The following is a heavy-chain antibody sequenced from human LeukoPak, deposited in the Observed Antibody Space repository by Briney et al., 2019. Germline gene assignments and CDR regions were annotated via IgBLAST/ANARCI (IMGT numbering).Heavy chain of an antibody. V-gene: IGHV4-59*11. CDR1: GASLSPHY. CDR3: ARWVSSGWGTWFDP. Sequence: SETLSLTCSVSGASLSPHYWSWVRQAPGKGLEWIGYIYFNGGTNYNPSLKSRVTISVDTSKNQFSLNLSSVTAADTAVYYCARWVSSGWGTWFDPWGQGTLVTVSS. J-gene: IGHJ5*02. D-gene: IGHD6-19*01. CDR2: IYFNGGT.